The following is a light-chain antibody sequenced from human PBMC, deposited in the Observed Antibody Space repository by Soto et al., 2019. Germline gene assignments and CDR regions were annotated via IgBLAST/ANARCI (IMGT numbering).Light chain of an antibody. CDR2: DAS. J-gene: IGKJ2*03. CDR3: QQYNSFAPYS. V-gene: IGKV1-5*01. Sequence: DIQMTQSPSTLSASVGDRVTITCRSSQSISFWLAWYQQKPGKAPKLLIYDASTLYSGVPSRFSGSISGTEFTLTISSLQPDDFASYYCQQYNSFAPYSFGQGTKLEI. CDR1: QSISFW.